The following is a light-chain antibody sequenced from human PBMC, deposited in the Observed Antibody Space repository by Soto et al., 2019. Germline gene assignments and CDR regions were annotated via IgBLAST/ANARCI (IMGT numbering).Light chain of an antibody. Sequence: EVVLTQSPVTLSLSPGERATLSCRASQSFRGLLAWYQQKPGQAPRLLIYGASSRATGIPDRFSGSGSGTDFTLTISSLEPEDFAVYYCQQRSNWPAFGQGTRLENK. J-gene: IGKJ5*01. CDR3: QQRSNWPA. V-gene: IGKV3-11*01. CDR2: GAS. CDR1: QSFRGL.